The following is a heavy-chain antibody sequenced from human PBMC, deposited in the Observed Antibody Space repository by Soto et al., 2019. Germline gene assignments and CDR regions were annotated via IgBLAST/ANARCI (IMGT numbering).Heavy chain of an antibody. J-gene: IGHJ4*02. CDR1: GGSISSYY. D-gene: IGHD4-17*01. CDR2: IYYSGST. V-gene: IGHV4-59*01. CDR3: ATLRSPIDY. Sequence: SETLSLTCTVSGGSISSYYWSWIRQPPGKGLEWIGYIYYSGSTNYNPSLKSRVTISVDTSKNQFSLKLSSVTAADTAVYYCATLRSPIDYWGQGTLVTVSS.